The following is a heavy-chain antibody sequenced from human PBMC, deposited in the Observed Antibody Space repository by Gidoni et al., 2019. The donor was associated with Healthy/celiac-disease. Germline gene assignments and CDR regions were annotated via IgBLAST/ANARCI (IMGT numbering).Heavy chain of an antibody. CDR1: GYSISSGYY. V-gene: IGHV4-38-2*02. Sequence: QVQLQESGPGLVKPSETLSLTCAVSGYSISSGYYWGWIRQPPGKGLEWIGSIYHSGSTYYNPSLKSRVTISVDTSKNQFSLKLSSVTAADTAVYYCARDKRNDFWSGSYNWFDPWGQGTLVTVSS. J-gene: IGHJ5*02. CDR2: IYHSGST. CDR3: ARDKRNDFWSGSYNWFDP. D-gene: IGHD3-3*01.